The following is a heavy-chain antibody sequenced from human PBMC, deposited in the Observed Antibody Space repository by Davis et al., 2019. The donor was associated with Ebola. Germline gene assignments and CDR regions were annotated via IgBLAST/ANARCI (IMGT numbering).Heavy chain of an antibody. V-gene: IGHV1-8*02. J-gene: IGHJ6*02. Sequence: ASVMVSCKASAYSFTSYDINWLRHATGQELVWMGWINPNSGNTGYAQKFQSRVTMTSNTSISTAYIELSSMRTEDTAVYYWARVGSCTGGICYQDLGVWGQGATVTVSS. CDR3: ARVGSCTGGICYQDLGV. CDR1: AYSFTSYD. D-gene: IGHD2-8*02. CDR2: INPNSGNT.